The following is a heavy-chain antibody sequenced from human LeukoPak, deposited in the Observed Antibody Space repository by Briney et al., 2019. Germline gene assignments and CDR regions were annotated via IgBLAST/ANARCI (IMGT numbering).Heavy chain of an antibody. D-gene: IGHD5-24*01. CDR3: ARDPTKRWLQNYFDY. CDR2: ISYDGSNK. V-gene: IGHV3-30*04. CDR1: GFTFTSYA. J-gene: IGHJ4*02. Sequence: PGRSLRLSCAASGFTFTSYAMHWVRQAPGKGLEWVALISYDGSNKYYADSVEGRFTISRDNSKNTLYLQMNSLRTEDTAVYYCARDPTKRWLQNYFDYWGQGTLVTVSS.